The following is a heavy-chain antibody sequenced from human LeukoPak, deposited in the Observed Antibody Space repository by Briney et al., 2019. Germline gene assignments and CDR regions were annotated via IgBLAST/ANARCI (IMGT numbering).Heavy chain of an antibody. Sequence: GESLKISCKGSGYSFTSYWIGWVRQMPGKGLEWMGIIYPDDSDTKYSPSFQGQVTISADKSISTAYLQWSSLKASDTAMYYCARLAFCTNAVCFSNNYYPMDVGGRGTTVTVSS. CDR1: GYSFTSYW. V-gene: IGHV5-51*01. J-gene: IGHJ6*03. D-gene: IGHD2-8*01. CDR2: IYPDDSDT. CDR3: ARLAFCTNAVCFSNNYYPMDV.